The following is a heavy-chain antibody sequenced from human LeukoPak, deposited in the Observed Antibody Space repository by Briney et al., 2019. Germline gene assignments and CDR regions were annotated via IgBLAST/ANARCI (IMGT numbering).Heavy chain of an antibody. CDR3: ARALYRGRYYYYYYMDV. V-gene: IGHV4-4*09. J-gene: IGHJ6*03. CDR1: GGSISSYY. Sequence: SETLSLTCTVSGGSISSYYWSWIRQPPGKGLEWIGYIYTSGSTNYNPSLKSRVTISVDTSKNQFSLKLSSVTAADTAVYYCARALYRGRYYYYYYMDVWGKGTTVTVSS. CDR2: IYTSGST. D-gene: IGHD1-26*01.